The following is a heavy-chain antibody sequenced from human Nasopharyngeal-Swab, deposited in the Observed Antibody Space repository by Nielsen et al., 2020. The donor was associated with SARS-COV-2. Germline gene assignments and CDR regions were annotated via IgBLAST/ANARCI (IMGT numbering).Heavy chain of an antibody. CDR1: GYSFTSYW. J-gene: IGHJ5*02. CDR3: ARHSPTWAYGSGRIGNWFDP. Sequence: GESLKISCKGSGYSFTSYWISWVRQMPGKGLEWVGRIDPSDSYTNYSPSFQGHVTISADKSISTAYLQLSSLKASDTAMYYCARHSPTWAYGSGRIGNWFDPWGQGTLVTVSS. D-gene: IGHD3-10*01. V-gene: IGHV5-10-1*01. CDR2: IDPSDSYT.